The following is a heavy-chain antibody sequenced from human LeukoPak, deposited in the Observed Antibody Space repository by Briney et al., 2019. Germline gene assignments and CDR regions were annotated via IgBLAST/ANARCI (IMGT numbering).Heavy chain of an antibody. CDR3: ARDPYSGYDLNWYFGL. CDR2: IYYSGST. Sequence: SETLSLTCTVSGGSVSSGSYYWSWIRQPPGKGLEWIGYIYYSGSTNYNPSLKSRVTISVDTSKNQFSLKLSSVTAADTAVYYCARDPYSGYDLNWYFGLWGRGTLVTVSS. V-gene: IGHV4-61*01. D-gene: IGHD5-12*01. J-gene: IGHJ2*01. CDR1: GGSVSSGSYY.